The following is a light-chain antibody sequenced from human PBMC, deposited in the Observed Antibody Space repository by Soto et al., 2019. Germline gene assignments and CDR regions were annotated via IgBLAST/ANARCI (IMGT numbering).Light chain of an antibody. J-gene: IGLJ1*01. CDR1: ISDVGSSGP. CDR2: EGS. Sequence: QSALTQPASVSGSPGQSITISCSGSISDVGSSGPVSWYQHHPGQVPKLIIYEGSRRPSGVFSRFSGSKTGNTASLTITGLQAEDEANYYCCSYVGARTYVFGTGTKVTVL. V-gene: IGLV2-23*01. CDR3: CSYVGARTYV.